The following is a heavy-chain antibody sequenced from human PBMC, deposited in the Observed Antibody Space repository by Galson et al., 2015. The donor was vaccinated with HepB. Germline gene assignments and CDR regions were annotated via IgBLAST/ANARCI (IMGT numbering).Heavy chain of an antibody. CDR1: GFTFSSYA. CDR3: ARVFPYDYGDYGGFDP. J-gene: IGHJ5*02. CDR2: ISYDGSNK. D-gene: IGHD4-17*01. V-gene: IGHV3-30*04. Sequence: SLRLSCAASGFTFSSYAMHWVRQAPGKGLEWVAVISYDGSNKYYADSVKGRFTISRDNSKNTLYLQMNSLRAEDTAVYYCARVFPYDYGDYGGFDPWGQGTLVTVSS.